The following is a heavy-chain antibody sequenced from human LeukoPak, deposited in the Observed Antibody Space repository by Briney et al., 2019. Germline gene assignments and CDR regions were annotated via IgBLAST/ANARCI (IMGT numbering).Heavy chain of an antibody. D-gene: IGHD5-24*01. CDR2: IGIDSGNT. V-gene: IGHV3-48*01. J-gene: IGHJ4*02. CDR1: GFTFSDYS. CDR3: ARDYKYAFDN. Sequence: GGSLRLSCAASGFTFSDYSMNWVRQAPGKGLEWISYIGIDSGNTNYADSVKGRFTISGDKAKNSLYLQMNSLRVEDTAVYYCARDYKYAFDNWGQGTLVTVYS.